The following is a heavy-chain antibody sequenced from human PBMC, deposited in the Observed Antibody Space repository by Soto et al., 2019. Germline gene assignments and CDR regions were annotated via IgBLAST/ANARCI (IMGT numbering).Heavy chain of an antibody. D-gene: IGHD3-22*01. CDR1: GGTFSSYA. J-gene: IGHJ4*02. V-gene: IGHV1-69*13. CDR2: IIPIFGTA. CDR3: ARDRYYDSSGPGYYFDY. Sequence: VKVSCKASGGTFSSYAISWVRQAPGQGLEWMGGIIPIFGTANYAQKFQGRVTITADESTSTAYMELSSLRSEDTAVYYCARDRYYDSSGPGYYFDYWGQGTLVTVSS.